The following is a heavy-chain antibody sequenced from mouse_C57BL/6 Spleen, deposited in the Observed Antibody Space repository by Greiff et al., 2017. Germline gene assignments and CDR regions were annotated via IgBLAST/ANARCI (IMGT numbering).Heavy chain of an antibody. D-gene: IGHD1-1*01. Sequence: VQLQQSGPELVKPGASVKISCKASGYSFTGYYMNWVKQSPEKSLEWIGEINPSTGGTTYNQKFKAKAILTVDKSSSTAYMQLKSLTSEDSAVYYGARVTTVVATDTMDYWGQGTSVTVSS. CDR3: ARVTTVVATDTMDY. J-gene: IGHJ4*01. CDR2: INPSTGGT. V-gene: IGHV1-42*01. CDR1: GYSFTGYY.